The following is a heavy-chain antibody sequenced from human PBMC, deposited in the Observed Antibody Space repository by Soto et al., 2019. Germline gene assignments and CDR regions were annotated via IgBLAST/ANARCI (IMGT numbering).Heavy chain of an antibody. J-gene: IGHJ4*02. CDR2: IWHDGGNK. CDR1: GFTFSSYG. V-gene: IGHV3-33*01. CDR3: ARDGDVNTGFGKDY. Sequence: PXGSLKLSCAASGFTFSSYGMHWVRQAPGKGLEWVAFIWHDGGNKFYAESVKGRFTISRDNSKNTLYLQMTSLSAEDTAMYYCARDGDVNTGFGKDYWGQGTLVTVSS. D-gene: IGHD3-16*01.